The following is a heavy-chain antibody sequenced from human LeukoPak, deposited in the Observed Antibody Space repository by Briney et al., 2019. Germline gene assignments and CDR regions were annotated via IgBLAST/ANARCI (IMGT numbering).Heavy chain of an antibody. Sequence: SGPTLVNPTETLTLTCTVSGFSLSNARMGVSWIRQPPGKALEWLAHIFSNDEKSYSTSLKSRPTISKDTSKSQVVLTMTNMDPVDTATYYCARIKGRQRWLVEEYAFDIWGQGTMVTVSS. V-gene: IGHV2-26*01. CDR3: ARIKGRQRWLVEEYAFDI. CDR2: IFSNDEK. CDR1: GFSLSNARMG. D-gene: IGHD5-24*01. J-gene: IGHJ3*02.